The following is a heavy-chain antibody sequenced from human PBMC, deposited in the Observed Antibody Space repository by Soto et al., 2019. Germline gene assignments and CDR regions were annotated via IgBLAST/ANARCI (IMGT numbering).Heavy chain of an antibody. V-gene: IGHV4-34*01. D-gene: IGHD6-19*01. CDR1: GGSFTGYL. J-gene: IGHJ6*01. Sequence: QVQLQQWGAGLLKPSETLSLTCAVYGGSFTGYLWSWIRQPPGKGLEWIGETSHRGVTDYNPSLKSRVTISADTSKYQFSLTLSTVTAADTAVYYCARVAAVAGGFYYGMGVWGQGTTVTVSS. CDR3: ARVAAVAGGFYYGMGV. CDR2: TSHRGVT.